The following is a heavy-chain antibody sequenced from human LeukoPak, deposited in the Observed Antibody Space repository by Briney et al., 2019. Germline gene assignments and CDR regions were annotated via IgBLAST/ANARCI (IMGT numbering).Heavy chain of an antibody. CDR2: ISSSSSYI. V-gene: IGHV3-21*01. Sequence: PGGSLRLSCAASGFTFSSYSMTWVRQAPGKGLEWVSSISSSSSYIYYADSVKGRFTISRDNAKNSLYLQMNSLRAEDTAVYYCAREPQGHDYVFDYWGQGTLVTVSS. CDR1: GFTFSSYS. CDR3: AREPQGHDYVFDY. J-gene: IGHJ4*02. D-gene: IGHD4-17*01.